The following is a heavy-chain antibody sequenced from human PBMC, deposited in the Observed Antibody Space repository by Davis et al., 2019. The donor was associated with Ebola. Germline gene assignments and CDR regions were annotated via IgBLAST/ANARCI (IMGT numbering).Heavy chain of an antibody. J-gene: IGHJ4*02. D-gene: IGHD6-25*01. CDR2: IYHSGST. CDR3: ARTHGSEFDY. CDR1: GGPTSSSNW. V-gene: IGHV4-4*02. Sequence: MPGGSLRLSCAVSGGPTSSSNWWSCVRQPPGKGLEWIGEIYHSGSTNYNPSLKSRVTISVDKSKNQFSLKLSSVTAEDTAVYYCARTHGSEFDYWGQGTLVTVSS.